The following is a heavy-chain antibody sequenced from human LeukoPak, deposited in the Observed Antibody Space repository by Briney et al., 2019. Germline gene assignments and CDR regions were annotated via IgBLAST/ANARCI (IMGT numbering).Heavy chain of an antibody. CDR3: AKDLHVGATLQRNFDY. CDR2: ISGSGGST. V-gene: IGHV3-23*01. Sequence: GGSLRLSCAASGFTFSSYAMSWVRQAPGKGLEWVSAISGSGGSTYYADSVKGRFTISRDNSKNTLYLQMNSLRAEDTAVYYCAKDLHVGATLQRNFDYWGQGTLVTVSS. J-gene: IGHJ4*02. D-gene: IGHD1-26*01. CDR1: GFTFSSYA.